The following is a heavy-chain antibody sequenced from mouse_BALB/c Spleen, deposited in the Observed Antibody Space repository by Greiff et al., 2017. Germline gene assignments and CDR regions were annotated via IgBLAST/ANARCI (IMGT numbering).Heavy chain of an antibody. CDR3: ARAISFAY. V-gene: IGHV14-3*02. CDR2: IDPANGNT. Sequence: VQLLQSGAELVKPGASVTLSCTASGFNITDTYMHWVKQRPEQGLEWIGRIDPANGNTNYDPKFQGKATITADTSSNTAYLQLSSLTSEDTAVYYCARAISFAYWGQGTLVTVSA. D-gene: IGHD6-2*01. J-gene: IGHJ3*01. CDR1: GFNITDTY.